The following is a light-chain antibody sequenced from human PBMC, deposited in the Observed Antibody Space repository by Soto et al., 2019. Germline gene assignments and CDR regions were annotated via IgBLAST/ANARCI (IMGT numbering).Light chain of an antibody. Sequence: EILMTQSPATLSVSPGERVTLSCRASQSVSNNLAWYQQKPGQAPRVLIYDASSRATGVPDRFSGSASGTEFTLTNISLQSEDFAVYYCQQYNMWPYTFGQVTKLDIK. CDR1: QSVSNN. CDR3: QQYNMWPYT. CDR2: DAS. V-gene: IGKV3D-15*01. J-gene: IGKJ2*01.